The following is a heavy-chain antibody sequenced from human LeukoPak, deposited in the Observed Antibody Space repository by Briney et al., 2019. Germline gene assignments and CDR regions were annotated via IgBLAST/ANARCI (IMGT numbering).Heavy chain of an antibody. CDR1: GFTFSSYG. D-gene: IGHD3-10*01. CDR3: AKDGETYYYGSGSYYGHFDY. CDR2: ISYDGSNK. J-gene: IGHJ4*02. Sequence: PGGSLRLSCAASGFTFSSYGMHWVRQAPGKGLEWVAVISYDGSNKYYADSVKGRFTISRDNSKNTLYLQMNSLRAEDTAVYYCAKDGETYYYGSGSYYGHFDYWGQGTLVTVSS. V-gene: IGHV3-30*18.